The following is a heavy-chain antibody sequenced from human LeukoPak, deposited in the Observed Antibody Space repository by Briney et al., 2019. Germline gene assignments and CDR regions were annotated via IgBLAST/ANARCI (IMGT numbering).Heavy chain of an antibody. Sequence: SETLSLTCTVSGGSISSYYWSWIRQPAGKGLEWIGRIYTSGSTNYNPSLKSRVTMSVDTSKNQFSLKLSSVTAADTAVYYCAREGSKKWELPSGVWFDPWGQGTLVTVSS. D-gene: IGHD1-26*01. CDR3: AREGSKKWELPSGVWFDP. CDR1: GGSISSYY. J-gene: IGHJ5*02. CDR2: IYTSGST. V-gene: IGHV4-4*07.